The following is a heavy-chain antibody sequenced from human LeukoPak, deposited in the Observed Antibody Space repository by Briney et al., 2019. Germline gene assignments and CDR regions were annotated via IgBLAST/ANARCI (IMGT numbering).Heavy chain of an antibody. D-gene: IGHD6-19*01. J-gene: IGHJ4*02. V-gene: IGHV1-69*06. CDR1: GGTFSSYA. Sequence: ASVKVSCKASGGTFSSYAISWVRQAPGQGLEWMGGIIPIFGTANYAQKFQGRVTITADKSTSTAYMELSSLRSEDTAVYYCASTYSSGWFGTPRGFDYWGQGTLVTVSS. CDR2: IIPIFGTA. CDR3: ASTYSSGWFGTPRGFDY.